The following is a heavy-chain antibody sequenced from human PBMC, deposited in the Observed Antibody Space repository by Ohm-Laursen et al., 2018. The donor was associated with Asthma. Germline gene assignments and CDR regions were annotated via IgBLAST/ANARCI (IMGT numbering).Heavy chain of an antibody. CDR3: VRDWGASGWPFDY. Sequence: GSLRLSCAASGFTFSTYRINWVRRVPGKGLEWVSSISGNGGDVFYADSVRGRFTISRDNAKNSLYLQMNGLRVDDTAVYYCVRDWGASGWPFDYWGLGTQVTVSS. D-gene: IGHD6-19*01. V-gene: IGHV3-21*01. CDR2: ISGNGGDV. CDR1: GFTFSTYR. J-gene: IGHJ4*02.